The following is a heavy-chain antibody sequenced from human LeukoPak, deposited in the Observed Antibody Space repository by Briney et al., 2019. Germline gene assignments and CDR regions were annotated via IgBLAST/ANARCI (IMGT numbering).Heavy chain of an antibody. CDR2: INPNSGGT. CDR1: GYTFTGYY. V-gene: IGHV1-2*02. J-gene: IGHJ4*02. Sequence: ASVEVSFKASGYTFTGYYMHWIRQAPGQGLEWMGLINPNSGGTNYAQKFQGRVTITRDTSISTAYMELSRLRSDDTAVYYCAREGIAVAGFDYWGQGTLVTVSS. D-gene: IGHD6-19*01. CDR3: AREGIAVAGFDY.